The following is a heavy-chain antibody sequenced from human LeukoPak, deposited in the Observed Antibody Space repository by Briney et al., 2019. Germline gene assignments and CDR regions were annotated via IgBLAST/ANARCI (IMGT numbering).Heavy chain of an antibody. V-gene: IGHV3-53*01. CDR1: GFTVSSNY. CDR2: IYRGGNT. D-gene: IGHD3-9*01. J-gene: IGHJ4*02. CDR3: ARGVRLVDFDY. Sequence: GGSLRLSCAASGFTVSSNYMSWVRQAPGKGLEWVSVIYRGGNTYYTDSVKGRFTISRDNSKNTLYLQMDSLRAEDTAVYYCARGVRLVDFDYWGQGTLVTVSS.